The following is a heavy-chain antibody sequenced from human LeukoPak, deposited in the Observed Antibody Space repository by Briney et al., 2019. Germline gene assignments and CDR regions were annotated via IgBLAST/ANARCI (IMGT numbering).Heavy chain of an antibody. CDR3: ARDYLKVVVAGTAPSAGHMDY. V-gene: IGHV1-69*06. J-gene: IGHJ4*02. D-gene: IGHD2-15*01. CDR2: IIPLFGTA. CDR1: GGTFSSYA. Sequence: ASVKVSCKASGGTFSSYAISWVRQAPGQGLEWMAVIIPLFGTANYAQKLQGRVTITADKSTSTAYMELSSLRSEDMAVYYCARDYLKVVVAGTAPSAGHMDYWGQGTLVTVSS.